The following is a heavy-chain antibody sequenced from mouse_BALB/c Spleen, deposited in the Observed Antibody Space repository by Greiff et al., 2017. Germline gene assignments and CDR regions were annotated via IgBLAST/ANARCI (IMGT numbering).Heavy chain of an antibody. J-gene: IGHJ4*01. CDR3: ARAANWDDAMDY. Sequence: VMLVESGPGLVQPSQSLSITCTVSGFSLTSYGVHWVRQSPGKGLEWLGVIWSGGSTDYNAAFISRLSISKDNSKSQVFFKMNSLQANDTAIYYCARAANWDDAMDYWGQGTSVTVSS. CDR1: GFSLTSYG. V-gene: IGHV2-2*02. CDR2: IWSGGST. D-gene: IGHD4-1*01.